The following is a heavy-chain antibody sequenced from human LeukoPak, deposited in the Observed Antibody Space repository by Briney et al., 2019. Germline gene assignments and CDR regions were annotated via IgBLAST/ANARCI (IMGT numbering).Heavy chain of an antibody. J-gene: IGHJ5*02. Sequence: SQTLSLTCTVSGGSISSGGYSWSWIRQPPGKGLEWIGYVFYSGSTYYNPSLKSRVTISVDTSKNQFSLKLSSVTAADTAVYYCARGPETDYYDSSGYYSGKYSFDPWGQGTLVTVSS. CDR3: ARGPETDYYDSSGYYSGKYSFDP. CDR1: GGSISSGGYS. V-gene: IGHV4-30-4*07. D-gene: IGHD3-22*01. CDR2: VFYSGST.